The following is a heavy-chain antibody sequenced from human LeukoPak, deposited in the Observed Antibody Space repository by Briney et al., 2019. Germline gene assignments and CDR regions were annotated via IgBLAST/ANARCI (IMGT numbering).Heavy chain of an antibody. CDR2: IYYSGST. J-gene: IGHJ3*02. V-gene: IGHV4-59*01. Sequence: SETLSLTCTVSGGSISSYYWSWIRQPPGKGLEWIGYIYYSGSTNYNPSLKSRVTISVDTSKNQFSLKLSSVTAADTAVYYCARGPEYLYYYDSSGYSLGAFDIWGQGTMVTVSS. CDR3: ARGPEYLYYYDSSGYSLGAFDI. CDR1: GGSISSYY. D-gene: IGHD3-22*01.